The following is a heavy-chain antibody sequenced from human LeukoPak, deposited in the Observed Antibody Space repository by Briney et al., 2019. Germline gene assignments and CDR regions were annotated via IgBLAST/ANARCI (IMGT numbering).Heavy chain of an antibody. CDR3: ASDFSGDYYFDY. D-gene: IGHD7-27*01. CDR1: GFTFSSYS. Sequence: PGGSLRLSCAASGFTFSSYSMNWVRQAPGKGLEWVGMISYDGSEKYYGDSVKGRFTISRDDSKSTLFLQMNSLRAEDTAVYYCASDFSGDYYFDYWGQGTLVTVSS. V-gene: IGHV3-33*08. CDR2: ISYDGSEK. J-gene: IGHJ4*02.